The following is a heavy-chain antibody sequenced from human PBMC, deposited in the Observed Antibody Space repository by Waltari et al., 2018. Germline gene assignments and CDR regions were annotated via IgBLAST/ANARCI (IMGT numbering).Heavy chain of an antibody. CDR2: LNPNIGGT. CDR1: GYTFTGYY. D-gene: IGHD2-15*01. V-gene: IGHV1-2*06. J-gene: IGHJ4*02. CDR3: AGGDARVAATNY. Sequence: QVQLVQSGAEVKKPGASVKVSCKASGYTFTGYYMHWVRRPPGQGLEWMGRLNPNIGGTNYAQKVQGRVTTTRDTSISTAYMELSRLRSDDTAGYYCAGGDARVAATNYWGQGTLVTVSS.